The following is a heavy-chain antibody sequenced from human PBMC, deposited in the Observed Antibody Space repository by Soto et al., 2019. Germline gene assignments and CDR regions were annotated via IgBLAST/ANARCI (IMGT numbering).Heavy chain of an antibody. J-gene: IGHJ4*02. CDR1: GFTFSSYA. Sequence: EVQLLESGGGLVQPGGSLRLSCAASGFTFSSYAMSWVRQAPGKGLEWVSAISGSGGSTYYADSVKGRFTIXXXXXXXXXXXXXXXLRAEDTAVYYCANSDYGDYAFDYWGQGTLVTVSS. V-gene: IGHV3-23*01. D-gene: IGHD4-17*01. CDR3: ANSDYGDYAFDY. CDR2: ISGSGGST.